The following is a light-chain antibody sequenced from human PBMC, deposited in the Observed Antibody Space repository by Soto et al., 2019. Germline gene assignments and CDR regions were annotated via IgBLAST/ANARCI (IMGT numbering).Light chain of an antibody. V-gene: IGKV1-27*01. J-gene: IGKJ1*01. CDR1: KGISND. CDR2: AAS. CDR3: QKYNSSPRT. Sequence: DIQMTQSPSSLSASVGDRVTTTCRAGKGISNDLAWNQQKPGKVHKLLIYAASTLQSGVPSRFSGSGSGTDFTLTISSLQPEDVATYYCQKYNSSPRTFGQGTKVEIK.